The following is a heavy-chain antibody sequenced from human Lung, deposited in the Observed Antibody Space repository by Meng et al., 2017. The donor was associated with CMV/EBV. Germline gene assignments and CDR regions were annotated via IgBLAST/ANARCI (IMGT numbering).Heavy chain of an antibody. D-gene: IGHD2-2*01. V-gene: IGHV4-4*02. CDR1: GGSISSNNW. CDR3: ARLVGVPAAIGWFDP. Sequence: SXTXSLXXAVSGGSISSNNWWSWVHQSPGKGLEWIGEISHSARTTYNPSLQSRVTISVDKSKNQFSLNLSSMTAADTAVYYCARLVGVPAAIGWFDPWGQGTLVTVSS. J-gene: IGHJ5*02. CDR2: ISHSART.